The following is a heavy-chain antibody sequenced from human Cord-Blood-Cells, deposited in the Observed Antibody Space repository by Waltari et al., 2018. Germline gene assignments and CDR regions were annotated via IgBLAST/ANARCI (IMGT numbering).Heavy chain of an antibody. D-gene: IGHD2-15*01. CDR1: GYTFTSYA. CDR3: ARAGHCSGGSCYSGFDY. J-gene: IGHJ4*02. CDR2: INPGNGNT. V-gene: IGHV1-3*01. Sequence: QVQLVQSGAEVKKPGASVKVSCKASGYTFTSYAMHWVRQAPGQRLEWMGWINPGNGNTKYSQKFQGRDTITRDTSASTAYMELSSLRSEDTAVYYCARAGHCSGGSCYSGFDYWGQGTLVTVSS.